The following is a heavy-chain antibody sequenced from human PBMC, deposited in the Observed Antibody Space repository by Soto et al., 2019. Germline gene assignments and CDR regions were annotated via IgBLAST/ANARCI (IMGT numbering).Heavy chain of an antibody. V-gene: IGHV1-3*01. J-gene: IGHJ4*02. CDR1: GYTFTDYT. Sequence: QVQLVQSGAEVKKPGASVMVSCKASGYTFTDYTMHWERQAPGQRLEWMGWINAGNGNTQYSQKFQGRVTITRDTSASTAYMALSSLTSEDTAVYYCARHLSVSGSDLDYWGQGTLVTVSS. D-gene: IGHD3-10*01. CDR3: ARHLSVSGSDLDY. CDR2: INAGNGNT.